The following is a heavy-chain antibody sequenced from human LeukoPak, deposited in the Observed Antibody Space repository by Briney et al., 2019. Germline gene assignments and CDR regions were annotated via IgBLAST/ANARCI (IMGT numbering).Heavy chain of an antibody. V-gene: IGHV1-2*04. CDR2: INPNSGGT. Sequence: ASVKVSCKASGYTFTGYYMHRVRQAPGQGLEWMGWINPNSGGTNYAQKFQGWVTMTRDTSISTAYMELSRLRFDDTAVYYRARGGYSSGWGAFDIWGQGTMVTVSS. J-gene: IGHJ3*02. CDR3: ARGGYSSGWGAFDI. CDR1: GYTFTGYY. D-gene: IGHD6-19*01.